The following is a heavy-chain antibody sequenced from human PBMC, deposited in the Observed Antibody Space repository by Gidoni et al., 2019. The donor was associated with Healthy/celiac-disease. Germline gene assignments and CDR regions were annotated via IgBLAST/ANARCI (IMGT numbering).Heavy chain of an antibody. D-gene: IGHD3-3*01. J-gene: IGHJ5*02. CDR1: GFTSSRYS. V-gene: IGHV3-48*02. CDR2: ISSSSSTI. CDR3: ARERITIFGVVTGNWFDP. Sequence: EVQLVESGGGLVQPGGSLRLSCAASGFTSSRYSRNWVRQAPGKGLEWVSYISSSSSTIYYADSVKGRFTISRDNAKNSLYLQMNSLRDEDTAVYYCARERITIFGVVTGNWFDPWGQGTLVTVSS.